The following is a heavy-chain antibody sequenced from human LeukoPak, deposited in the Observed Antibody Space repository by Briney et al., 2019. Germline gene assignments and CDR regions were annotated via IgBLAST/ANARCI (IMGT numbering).Heavy chain of an antibody. CDR2: IKQDGTET. CDR3: ARDVLLDY. CDR1: GFTFSSYW. V-gene: IGHV3-7*04. J-gene: IGHJ4*02. Sequence: GGSLRLSCAASGFTFSSYWMSWVRQAPGEGPEWVGNIKQDGTETYYMDSVKGRFTISRDNAKNSLYLQMNSLRAEDTAVYYCARDVLLDYWGQGTLGTVPP.